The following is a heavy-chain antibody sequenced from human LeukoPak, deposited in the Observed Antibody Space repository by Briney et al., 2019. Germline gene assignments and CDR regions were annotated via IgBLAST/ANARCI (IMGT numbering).Heavy chain of an antibody. D-gene: IGHD2-2*01. V-gene: IGHV1-18*01. Sequence: ASVRVSCKTSGYTFSNFGINWVRQTPGQGLEWMGWISGNNDNPNYGQKFQGRFTVTTDSSTSTAYMELRNLRFDDTAVYYCARDGTSTDDYWGQGTLVTVSS. CDR1: GYTFSNFG. CDR3: ARDGTSTDDY. CDR2: ISGNNDNP. J-gene: IGHJ4*02.